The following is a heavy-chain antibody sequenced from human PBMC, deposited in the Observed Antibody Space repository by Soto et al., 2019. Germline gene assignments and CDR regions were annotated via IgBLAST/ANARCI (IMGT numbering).Heavy chain of an antibody. CDR2: IYYSGST. CDR1: GGSISSYY. Sequence: SETLSLTCTVSGGSISSYYWSWIRQPPGKGLEWIGYIYYSGSTNYNPSLKSRVTISVDTSKNQFSLKLSSVTAADTAVYYCASCYCSGGSCYGCDWFDPWGQGTLVTVSS. CDR3: ASCYCSGGSCYGCDWFDP. D-gene: IGHD2-15*01. V-gene: IGHV4-59*01. J-gene: IGHJ5*02.